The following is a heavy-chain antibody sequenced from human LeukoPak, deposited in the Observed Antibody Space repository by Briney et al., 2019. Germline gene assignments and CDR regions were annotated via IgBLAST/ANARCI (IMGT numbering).Heavy chain of an antibody. V-gene: IGHV4-61*01. CDR2: VSYSGST. CDR3: ARGQRVYGSTGYFHY. J-gene: IGHJ4*02. Sequence: SETLSLTCTVSGGSISSSSYCWSWIRQAPGQGLEWVGYVSYSGSTNYNPSLKSRVTISVDTSRNQFSLKLSSVTAADTAVFYCARGQRVYGSTGYFHYWGQGALVTVSS. D-gene: IGHD3-10*01. CDR1: GGSISSSSYC.